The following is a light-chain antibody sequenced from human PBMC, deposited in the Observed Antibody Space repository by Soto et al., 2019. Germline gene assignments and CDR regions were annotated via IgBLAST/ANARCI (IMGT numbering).Light chain of an antibody. CDR3: QQFDRSPSVT. J-gene: IGKJ5*01. V-gene: IGKV3-20*01. CDR2: GAS. Sequence: EIVLTQSPGTLSLSPGERATLSCRASQSVSSNYLVWYLHKPGQAPRLLLYGASTRATGIPDRFSGTGSGTDFTLTISGLEPEDFGVVYCQQFDRSPSVTFGQGTRLEIK. CDR1: QSVSSNY.